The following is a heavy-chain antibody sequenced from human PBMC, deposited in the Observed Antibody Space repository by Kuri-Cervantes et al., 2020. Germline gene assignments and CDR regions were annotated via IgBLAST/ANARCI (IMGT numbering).Heavy chain of an antibody. D-gene: IGHD3-22*01. V-gene: IGHV3-13*01. CDR3: AKDHMGGYYYDSSGFRAGAFDI. CDR1: GFTFSSYD. CDR2: IGTAGDT. J-gene: IGHJ3*02. Sequence: LSLTCAASGFTFSSYDMHWVRQATGKGLEWVSAIGTAGDTYYPGSVKGRFTISRDNAKNSLYLQMNSLRAEDTALYYCAKDHMGGYYYDSSGFRAGAFDIWGQGTMVTVSS.